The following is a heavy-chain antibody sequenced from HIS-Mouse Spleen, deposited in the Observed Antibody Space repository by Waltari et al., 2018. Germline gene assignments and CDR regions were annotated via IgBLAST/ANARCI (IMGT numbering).Heavy chain of an antibody. CDR3: ARGPEYSSGWY. CDR2: ISSSSSYI. J-gene: IGHJ4*02. V-gene: IGHV3-21*01. CDR1: VFPFRSFS. D-gene: IGHD6-19*01. Sequence: EVQLVESGGGLVKPGGSLRLSCAASVFPFRSFSLHWVRQAPGKGLGWGSSISSSSSYIYYADSVKGRFTISRDNAKNSLYLQMNSLRAEDTAVYYCARGPEYSSGWYWGQGTLVTVSS.